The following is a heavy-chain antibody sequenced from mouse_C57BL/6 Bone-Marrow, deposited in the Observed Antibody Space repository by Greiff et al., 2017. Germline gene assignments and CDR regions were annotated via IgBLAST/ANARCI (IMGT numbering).Heavy chain of an antibody. J-gene: IGHJ4*01. D-gene: IGHD4-1*01. Sequence: VQLQQPGAELVRPGSSVKLSCKASGYTFTSSWMDWVKQRPGQGLEWIGNIYPSDSETHYNQKFKDKATLTVDKSSSTAYMQLSSLTSEDSAVYYCARWGWDEDYAMDYWGQGTSVTVSS. CDR3: ARWGWDEDYAMDY. CDR2: IYPSDSET. V-gene: IGHV1-61*01. CDR1: GYTFTSSW.